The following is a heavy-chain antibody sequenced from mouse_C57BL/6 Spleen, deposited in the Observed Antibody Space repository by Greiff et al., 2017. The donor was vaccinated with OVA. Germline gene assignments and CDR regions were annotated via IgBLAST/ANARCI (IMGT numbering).Heavy chain of an antibody. Sequence: QVQLQQSGTELVKPGASVKLSCKASGYTFTSYWMHWVKQRPGQGLEWIGNINPSNGGTNYNEKFKSKATLTVDKSSSTAYMQLSSLTSEDSAVYYCARGGGNSWYFDVWGTGTTVTVSS. D-gene: IGHD2-1*01. CDR3: ARGGGNSWYFDV. CDR1: GYTFTSYW. CDR2: INPSNGGT. J-gene: IGHJ1*03. V-gene: IGHV1-53*01.